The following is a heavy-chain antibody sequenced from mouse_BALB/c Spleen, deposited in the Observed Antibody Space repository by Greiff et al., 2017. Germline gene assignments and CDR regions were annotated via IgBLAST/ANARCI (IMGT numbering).Heavy chain of an antibody. CDR3: AREGYRYDGFAY. V-gene: IGHV1S41*01. J-gene: IGHJ3*01. CDR2: IAPGNGST. Sequence: DLVKPGASVKLSCKASGYTFTSYWINWIKQRPGQGLEWIGRIAPGNGSTYYNEMFKGKATLTVDTSSSTAYIQLSSLSSEDSAVYFCAREGYRYDGFAYWGQGTLVTVSA. CDR1: GYTFTSYW. D-gene: IGHD2-14*01.